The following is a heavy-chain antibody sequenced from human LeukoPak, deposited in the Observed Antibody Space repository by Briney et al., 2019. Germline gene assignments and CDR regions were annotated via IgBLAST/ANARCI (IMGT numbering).Heavy chain of an antibody. J-gene: IGHJ4*02. V-gene: IGHV4-34*01. CDR1: GGSFSGYY. D-gene: IGHD4-17*01. Sequence: SETLSLTCAVYGGSFSGYYWSWIRQPPGKGLEWIGEINHSGSTNYNPSLKSRVTISVDTSKNQFSLKLSSVTAADTAVYSCARRGPPQDGFDYWGQGTLVTVSS. CDR3: ARRGPPQDGFDY. CDR2: INHSGST.